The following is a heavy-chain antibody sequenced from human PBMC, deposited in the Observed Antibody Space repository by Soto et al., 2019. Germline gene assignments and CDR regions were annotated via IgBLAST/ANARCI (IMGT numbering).Heavy chain of an antibody. CDR1: GGSFSGYY. V-gene: IGHV4-34*01. Sequence: QVQLQQWGAGLLKPSETLSLTCAVYGGSFSGYYWSWIRQPPEKGLEWIGEINHRGSTNYNPSLKNRVTISVDTSKNQFSLKMSSVTAADTAVYYCARGGGTGLAIWGQGTMVTVSS. D-gene: IGHD3-10*01. CDR3: ARGGGTGLAI. CDR2: INHRGST. J-gene: IGHJ3*02.